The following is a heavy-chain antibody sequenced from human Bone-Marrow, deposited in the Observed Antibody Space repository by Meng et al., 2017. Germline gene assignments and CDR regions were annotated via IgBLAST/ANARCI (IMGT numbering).Heavy chain of an antibody. D-gene: IGHD3-22*01. Sequence: ASVKVSCKASGYTFTSYDINWVRQATGQGLEWMGWMNPNSGNTGYAQKFQGRVTITRNTSISTAYMELSRLRSDDTAVYYCASSGYYYSYLSCWGQGTLVTVSS. CDR1: GYTFTSYD. CDR3: ASSGYYYSYLSC. V-gene: IGHV1-8*03. CDR2: MNPNSGNT. J-gene: IGHJ4*02.